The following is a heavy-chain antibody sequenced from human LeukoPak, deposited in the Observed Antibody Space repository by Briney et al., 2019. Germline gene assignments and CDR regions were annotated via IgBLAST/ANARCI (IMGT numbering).Heavy chain of an antibody. J-gene: IGHJ4*02. D-gene: IGHD3-3*01. CDR2: INHSGTT. Sequence: SQTLSLTCTVSGNSISSGDYYWSWIRQPPGKGLECIGEINHSGTTNYNPSLKSRVTISVDTSQNQFSLKLSSVTAADTATYYCARGVTIFGVLSTFDFWGQGTPVTVSS. V-gene: IGHV4-30-4*08. CDR3: ARGVTIFGVLSTFDF. CDR1: GNSISSGDYY.